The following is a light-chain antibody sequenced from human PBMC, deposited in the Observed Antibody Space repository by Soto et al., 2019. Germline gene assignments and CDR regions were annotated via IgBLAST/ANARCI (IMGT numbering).Light chain of an antibody. J-gene: IGLJ2*01. CDR2: DVS. Sequence: QSALTQPASLSGSPGQSITISCTGTSSDVGGYNYVSWYQQHPGKTPKLIIYDVSNRTSGVSYRFSGSKSGNTASLTISGLQAEDEADYYCSSYISVSSPVVFGGGTKLTVL. CDR1: SSDVGGYNY. V-gene: IGLV2-14*01. CDR3: SSYISVSSPVV.